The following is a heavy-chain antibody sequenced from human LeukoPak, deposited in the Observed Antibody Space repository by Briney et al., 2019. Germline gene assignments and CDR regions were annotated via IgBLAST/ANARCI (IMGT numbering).Heavy chain of an antibody. Sequence: SETLSLTCTVSGGSISSYYWSWIRQPPGKGLEWIGFIYYSGTANYNPSLKSRVTISVDTSENQFSLKLTSVTAADTAVYYCARVNTEGSADYWGQGTLVTVSS. CDR1: GGSISSYY. V-gene: IGHV4-59*01. CDR2: IYYSGTA. CDR3: ARVNTEGSADY. D-gene: IGHD6-19*01. J-gene: IGHJ4*02.